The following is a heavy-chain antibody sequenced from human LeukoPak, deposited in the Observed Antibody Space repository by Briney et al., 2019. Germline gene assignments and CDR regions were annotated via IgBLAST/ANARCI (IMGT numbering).Heavy chain of an antibody. J-gene: IGHJ4*02. Sequence: SETLSLTCTVSGGSISNSSYNWGWIRQPPGKGLEWFGSIYYTGATYHNPSLRGRVTIPVDTPKNQFSLKLRSVTATDTAVYYCARSPVYVSGRYSIDYWGQGTPVTVSS. V-gene: IGHV4-39*01. CDR3: ARSPVYVSGRYSIDY. CDR2: IYYTGAT. D-gene: IGHD3-10*01. CDR1: GGSISNSSYN.